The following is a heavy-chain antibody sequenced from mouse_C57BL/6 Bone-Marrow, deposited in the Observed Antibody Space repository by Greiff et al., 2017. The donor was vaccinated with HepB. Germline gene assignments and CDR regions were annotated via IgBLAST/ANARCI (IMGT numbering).Heavy chain of an antibody. V-gene: IGHV5-9*01. CDR3: ARHTYDGYYWFAY. CDR1: GFTFSSYT. D-gene: IGHD2-3*01. Sequence: EVKLEESGGGLVKPGGSLKLSCAASGFTFSSYTMSWVRQTPEKRLEWVATISGGGGNTYYPDSVKGRFTISRYTAKNPLYLQMSSLRSEDTALYYCARHTYDGYYWFAYWGQGTLVTVSA. J-gene: IGHJ3*01. CDR2: ISGGGGNT.